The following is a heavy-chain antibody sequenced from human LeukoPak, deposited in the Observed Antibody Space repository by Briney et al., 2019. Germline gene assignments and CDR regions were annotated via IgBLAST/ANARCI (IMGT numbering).Heavy chain of an antibody. CDR3: ARVTGYRIEDYFDY. CDR2: IYTSGST. V-gene: IGHV4-4*07. Sequence: SETLSLTCSVSGGSTSSYYWSWIRQPAGKGLEWIGRIYTSGSTNYNPSLKSRVTMSVDTSKNQFSLKLRSVTAADTAVYYCARVTGYRIEDYFDYWGQGTLVTVSS. D-gene: IGHD6-13*01. CDR1: GGSTSSYY. J-gene: IGHJ4*02.